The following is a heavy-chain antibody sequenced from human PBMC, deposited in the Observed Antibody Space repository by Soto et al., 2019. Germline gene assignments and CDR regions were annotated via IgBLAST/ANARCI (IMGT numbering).Heavy chain of an antibody. CDR2: IYYSGST. Sequence: SETLSLTCTVSGGSISSSSYYWGWIRQPPGKGLEWIGSIYYSGSTYYNPSLKSRVTISVYTSKNQFSLKLSSVTAADTAVYYCARQYYYGSGNFGWFDPWGQGTLVTVSS. CDR3: ARQYYYGSGNFGWFDP. D-gene: IGHD3-10*01. CDR1: GGSISSSSYY. V-gene: IGHV4-39*01. J-gene: IGHJ5*02.